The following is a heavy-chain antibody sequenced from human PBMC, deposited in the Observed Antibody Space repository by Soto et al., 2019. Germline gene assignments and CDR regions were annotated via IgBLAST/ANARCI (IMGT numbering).Heavy chain of an antibody. CDR2: INAGNGNT. D-gene: IGHD3-3*01. CDR3: ASSRFWSGYYTGIYYYYMDV. CDR1: GYTFTSYA. V-gene: IGHV1-3*01. J-gene: IGHJ6*03. Sequence: ASVKVSCKASGYTFTSYAMHWVRQAPGQRLEWMGWINAGNGNTKYSQKFQGRVTITRDTSASTAYMELSSLRSEDTAVYYCASSRFWSGYYTGIYYYYMDVWGKGTTVTVSS.